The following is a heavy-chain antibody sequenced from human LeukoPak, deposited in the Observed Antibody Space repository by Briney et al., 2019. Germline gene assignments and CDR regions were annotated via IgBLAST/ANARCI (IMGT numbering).Heavy chain of an antibody. CDR1: GGSFSGYY. D-gene: IGHD6-6*01. CDR2: INHSGST. Sequence: SETLSLTCAVYGGSFSGYYWSWIRQPPGKGLEWIGEINHSGSTNYNPSLKSRVTISVDTSKNQFSLKLSPVTAADTAVYYCARGIAARPGYYYYYMDVWGKGTTVTVSS. V-gene: IGHV4-34*01. CDR3: ARGIAARPGYYYYYMDV. J-gene: IGHJ6*03.